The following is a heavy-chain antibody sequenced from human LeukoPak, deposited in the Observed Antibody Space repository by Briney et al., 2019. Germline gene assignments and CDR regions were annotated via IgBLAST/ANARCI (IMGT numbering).Heavy chain of an antibody. Sequence: GGSLRLSWAASGFTFSSYGMHWVRQAPGKGLEWVAVIWYDGSNKYYADSVKGRFTISRDNSKNTLYLQMNSLRAEDTAVYYCARDLSSEQLAEFGFDYWGQGTLVTVSS. D-gene: IGHD6-6*01. J-gene: IGHJ4*02. CDR2: IWYDGSNK. V-gene: IGHV3-33*01. CDR3: ARDLSSEQLAEFGFDY. CDR1: GFTFSSYG.